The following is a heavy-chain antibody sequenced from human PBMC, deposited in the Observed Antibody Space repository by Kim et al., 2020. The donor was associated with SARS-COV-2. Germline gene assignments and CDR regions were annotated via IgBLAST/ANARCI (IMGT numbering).Heavy chain of an antibody. CDR2: INPSGGST. D-gene: IGHD1-26*01. Sequence: ASVKVSCKASGYTFTSYYMHWVRQAPGQGLEWMGIINPSGGSTSYAQKFQGRVTMTRDTSTSTVYMELSSLRSEDTAVYYCARSPRLGGATNYYYYGMDVWGQGTTVTVSS. V-gene: IGHV1-46*01. CDR1: GYTFTSYY. CDR3: ARSPRLGGATNYYYYGMDV. J-gene: IGHJ6*02.